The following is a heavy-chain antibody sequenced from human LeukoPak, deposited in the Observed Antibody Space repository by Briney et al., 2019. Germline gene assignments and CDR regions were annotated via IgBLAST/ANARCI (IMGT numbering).Heavy chain of an antibody. CDR2: IIPIFGTA. D-gene: IGHD3-3*01. V-gene: IGHV1-69*13. CDR1: GGTFSSYA. CDR3: ASGGRSERFLEWLYARPHTYYGMDV. Sequence: ASVKVSCKASGGTFSSYAISWVRQAPGQGLEWMGGIIPIFGTANYAQKFQGRVTITADESTSTAYMELSSLRSEDTAVYYCASGGRSERFLEWLYARPHTYYGMDVWGQGTTVTVSS. J-gene: IGHJ6*02.